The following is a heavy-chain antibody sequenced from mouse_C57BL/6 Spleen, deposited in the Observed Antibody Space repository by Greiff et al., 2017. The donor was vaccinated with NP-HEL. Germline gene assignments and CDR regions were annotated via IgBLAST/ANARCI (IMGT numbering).Heavy chain of an antibody. Sequence: VQLQQSGAELARPGASVKMSCKASGYTFTSYTMHWVKQRPGQGLEWIGYINPSSGYTKYNQKFKDKATLTADKSSSTAYRQLSSLTSEDSAVYYCARDGSSTGYFDYWGQGTTLTVSS. D-gene: IGHD1-1*01. CDR2: INPSSGYT. V-gene: IGHV1-4*01. CDR3: ARDGSSTGYFDY. CDR1: GYTFTSYT. J-gene: IGHJ2*01.